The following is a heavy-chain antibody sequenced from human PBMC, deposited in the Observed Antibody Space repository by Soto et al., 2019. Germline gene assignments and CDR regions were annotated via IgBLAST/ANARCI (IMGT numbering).Heavy chain of an antibody. CDR2: INPADSET. D-gene: IGHD1-26*01. CDR1: GYSYTSCW. CDR3: VRRAEGRPGDGYYYVALDV. J-gene: IGHJ6*02. Sequence: GESLKISCKGSGYSYTSCWIGWGRQRPGRGLEWMGRINPADSETNYSPSFQGQVTISADRPTSTAFLQWSTLKASDTAMYYCVRRAEGRPGDGYYYVALDVWGQGTTVTSP. V-gene: IGHV5-51*01.